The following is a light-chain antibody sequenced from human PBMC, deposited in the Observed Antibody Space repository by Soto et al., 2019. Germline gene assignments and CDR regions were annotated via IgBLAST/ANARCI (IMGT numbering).Light chain of an antibody. CDR3: AAWDDNLSGLYV. J-gene: IGLJ1*01. CDR2: RNS. CDR1: ASTIGRNY. Sequence: QSVLTQSPSASGTPGQRVTISCSGSASTIGRNYVYWYQQLPGTAPKLLIYRNSQRPSGVPDRFSGSKSGTSASLAISGLRSEDDADYYCAAWDDNLSGLYVFGAGTRSPS. V-gene: IGLV1-47*01.